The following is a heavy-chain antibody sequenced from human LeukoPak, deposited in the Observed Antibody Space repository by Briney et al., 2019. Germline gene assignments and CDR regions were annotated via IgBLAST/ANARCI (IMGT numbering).Heavy chain of an antibody. J-gene: IGHJ4*02. D-gene: IGHD2-21*02. CDR1: GDSISSCY. CDR3: ARGAYCGGDCYFDY. CDR2: IYASGTT. V-gene: IGHV4-4*07. Sequence: PSETLSLTCTVSGDSISSCYWNWIRQPAGKGLEWIGRIYASGTTNYNPSLKSRVTMSLDTSKNQFSLKVTSVTAADTAVYYCARGAYCGGDCYFDYWGQGTLVTVSS.